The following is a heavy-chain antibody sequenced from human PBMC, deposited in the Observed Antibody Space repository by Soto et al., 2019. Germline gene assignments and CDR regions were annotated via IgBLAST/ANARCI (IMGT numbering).Heavy chain of an antibody. D-gene: IGHD2-15*01. CDR1: GGIFSIYV. J-gene: IGHJ6*01. CDR2: FNPILKTA. Sequence: ASVKVSCKAPGGIFSIYVINWVRQAPGQGLEWMGGFNPILKTADHAQTFQGRVTITADESTSTAYLQWSSLKASDTAMYYCARPKVTGRWYYGMDVWGQGTTVTVSS. V-gene: IGHV1-69*13. CDR3: ARPKVTGRWYYGMDV.